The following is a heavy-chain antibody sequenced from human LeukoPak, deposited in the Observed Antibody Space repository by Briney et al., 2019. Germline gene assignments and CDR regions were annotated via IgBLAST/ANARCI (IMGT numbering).Heavy chain of an antibody. CDR3: ARHLTYGPGGMDV. V-gene: IGHV4-59*08. CDR1: GGSISSYY. J-gene: IGHJ6*02. D-gene: IGHD3-10*01. Sequence: PSQTLSLTCTVSGGSISSYYWSWIRQPPGKGLEWIGYIYYRDTTNYNPSLKSRVIISVDTSKNQFSLKLGSVTAADTAVYYCARHLTYGPGGMDVWGQGTTVTVSS. CDR2: IYYRDTT.